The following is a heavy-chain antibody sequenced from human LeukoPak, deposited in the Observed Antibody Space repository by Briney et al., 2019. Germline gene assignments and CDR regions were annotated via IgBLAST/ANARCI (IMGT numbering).Heavy chain of an antibody. Sequence: PGGSLRLSCAASGFTFSSYSMSWVRQAPGKGLEWVSSISGSGDRTYYADAVKGRFTISRDNSKNTVYLQMDSLRAEDTAVYYCANSRGHGSGNLWGQGTLVTVSS. CDR2: ISGSGDRT. V-gene: IGHV3-23*01. D-gene: IGHD3-10*01. CDR1: GFTFSSYS. CDR3: ANSRGHGSGNL. J-gene: IGHJ5*02.